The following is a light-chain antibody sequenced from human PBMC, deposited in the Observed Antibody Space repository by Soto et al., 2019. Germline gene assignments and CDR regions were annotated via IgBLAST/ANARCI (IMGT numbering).Light chain of an antibody. V-gene: IGKV3-20*01. CDR1: ETVNNNF. J-gene: IGKJ2*01. CDR2: AAS. CDR3: QQYGSSPPYT. Sequence: DIVLTQSPGTLSLSPGERATLSCRASETVNNNFLGWYQQKPGQAPRLLIFAASRRATGIPDRFSGSGSGTDFTLTIRRLQPEDFGVYYCQQYGSSPPYTFGQRTKLEIK.